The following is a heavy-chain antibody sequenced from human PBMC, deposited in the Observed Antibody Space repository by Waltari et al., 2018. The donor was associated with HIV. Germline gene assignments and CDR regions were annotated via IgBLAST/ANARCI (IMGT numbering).Heavy chain of an antibody. CDR2: INHSGST. D-gene: IGHD2-15*01. Sequence: QVQLQQWGAGLLKPSETLSLTCAVYGGSFSGYYWSWIRQPPGKGLEWIGEINHSGSTNYNPYRKSRVTISVDTSKNQFSLKLSSVTAADTAVYYCARRKDSGGNPLWGYWGQGTLVTVSS. J-gene: IGHJ4*02. CDR1: GGSFSGYY. CDR3: ARRKDSGGNPLWGY. V-gene: IGHV4-34*01.